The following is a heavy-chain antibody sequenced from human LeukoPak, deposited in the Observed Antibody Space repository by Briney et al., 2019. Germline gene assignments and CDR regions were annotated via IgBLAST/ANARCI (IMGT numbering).Heavy chain of an antibody. CDR1: GFTFSSYE. J-gene: IGHJ4*02. Sequence: GGSLRLSCAASGFTFSSYEMNWVRQAPGKGLEWVSYISRSATTIFYADSVKGRFTISRDNAKNSVYLQMNSLRAEDTAVYYCARGPVTVSSFDYWGQGTLVTVFS. CDR2: ISRSATTI. CDR3: ARGPVTVSSFDY. V-gene: IGHV3-48*03. D-gene: IGHD4-17*01.